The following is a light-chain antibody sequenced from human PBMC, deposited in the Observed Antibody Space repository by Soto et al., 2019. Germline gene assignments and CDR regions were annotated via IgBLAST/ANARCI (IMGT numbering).Light chain of an antibody. J-gene: IGLJ2*01. V-gene: IGLV2-11*01. CDR3: FSYAASDTYVV. CDR2: DVT. CDR1: SSDIGAYNY. Sequence: QSALTQPRSVSGSPGQSVTISCTGTSSDIGAYNYVSWYQRHAGKAPKLMIYDVTKRPSGVPDRFSGSKSGNTASLTISGLQADDEADYFCFSYAASDTYVVLGGGTQRPS.